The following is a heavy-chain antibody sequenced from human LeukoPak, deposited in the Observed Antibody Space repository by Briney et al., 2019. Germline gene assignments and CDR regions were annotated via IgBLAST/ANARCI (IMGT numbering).Heavy chain of an antibody. V-gene: IGHV1-18*01. D-gene: IGHD1-26*01. CDR3: ARAAIEWELLDYYYYMDV. CDR1: GYSFTSYG. J-gene: IGHJ6*03. CDR2: ISGYNGDT. Sequence: RASVKVSCKASGYSFTSYGINWVRQAPGQGLEWLGWISGYNGDTNYAQKLQGRVTMTTDTSTTTAYMELRSLRYEDTAVYYCARAAIEWELLDYYYYMDVWGKGTTVTISS.